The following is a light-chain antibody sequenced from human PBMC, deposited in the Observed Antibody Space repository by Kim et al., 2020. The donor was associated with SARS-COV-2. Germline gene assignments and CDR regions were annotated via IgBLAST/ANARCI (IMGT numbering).Light chain of an antibody. J-gene: IGLJ2*01. V-gene: IGLV2-11*01. CDR2: DVC. Sequence: QSVTISCTLTSSDVAGYNYVPWYQQPPCKAPNLMTYDVCKRPSGVPDRFSGSKSGNTASLTISGLQAEDEADYYCFSYAGSYTLVFGGGTQLTVL. CDR1: SSDVAGYNY. CDR3: FSYAGSYTLV.